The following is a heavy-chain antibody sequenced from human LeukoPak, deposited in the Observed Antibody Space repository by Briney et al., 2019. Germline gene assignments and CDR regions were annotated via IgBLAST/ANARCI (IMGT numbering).Heavy chain of an antibody. CDR2: INPNSGGT. CDR3: ARGHSSGWPNWFDP. Sequence: ASVKVSCKASGYTFSGYYIHWVRQAPGQGLEWMGRINPNSGGTNYAQKFQGRVTMTRDTSISTAYMELSRLRSDDTAVYYCARGHSSGWPNWFDPWGQGALVTVSS. J-gene: IGHJ5*02. V-gene: IGHV1-2*06. CDR1: GYTFSGYY. D-gene: IGHD6-19*01.